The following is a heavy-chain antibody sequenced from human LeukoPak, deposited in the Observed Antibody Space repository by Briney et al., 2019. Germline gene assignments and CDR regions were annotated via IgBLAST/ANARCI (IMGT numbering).Heavy chain of an antibody. J-gene: IGHJ3*02. D-gene: IGHD3-16*01. CDR3: AKGKVNHDGAFDI. CDR2: ISASGHST. V-gene: IGHV3-23*01. Sequence: GGSLRLSCAASGFSFSSYAMSWVRQAPGKGLEWVSTISASGHSTYYAASVKGRFTISRDNSQHTLSLRMNSLRAEDTALYYCAKGKVNHDGAFDIWGQGTMVTVSS. CDR1: GFSFSSYA.